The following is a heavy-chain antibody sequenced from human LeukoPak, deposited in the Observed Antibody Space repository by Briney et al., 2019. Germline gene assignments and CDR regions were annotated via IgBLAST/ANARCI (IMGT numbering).Heavy chain of an antibody. Sequence: GGSLRLSCAAFGFPLSSYAMSWVRQAPGKGLEWVSATSSSDAGTYHADSVRGRFTISRDNAKNSLYLQMNSLRAEDTAVYFCARDPYSGNYGAYYYYYMDVWGKGTTVTVSS. CDR3: ARDPYSGNYGAYYYYYMDV. J-gene: IGHJ6*03. CDR2: TSSSDAGT. CDR1: GFPLSSYA. V-gene: IGHV3-21*01. D-gene: IGHD1-26*01.